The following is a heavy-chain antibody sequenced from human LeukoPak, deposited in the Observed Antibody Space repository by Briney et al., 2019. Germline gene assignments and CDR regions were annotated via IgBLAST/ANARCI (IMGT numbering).Heavy chain of an antibody. J-gene: IGHJ4*02. Sequence: GGSLRLSCAASGFTFSSYEMNWVRQAPGKGLEWVSYISSSGSTIYYADSVKGRFTISRDNAKNSLYLQMNSLRAEDTAVYYCARALFMGPLRWGQGTLVTVSS. CDR2: ISSSGSTI. CDR1: GFTFSSYE. CDR3: ARALFMGPLR. V-gene: IGHV3-48*03. D-gene: IGHD3-10*01.